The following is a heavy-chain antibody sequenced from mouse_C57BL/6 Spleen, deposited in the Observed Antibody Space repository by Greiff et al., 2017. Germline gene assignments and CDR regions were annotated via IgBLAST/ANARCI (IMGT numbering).Heavy chain of an antibody. CDR1: GYSITSGYD. J-gene: IGHJ3*01. V-gene: IGHV3-1*01. CDR3: ARGGITAWFAY. Sequence: VQLQQSGPGMVKPSQSLSLTCTVTGYSITSGYDWHWIRHFPGNKLEWMGYISYSGSTNYNPSLKSRISITHDTSKNHFFLKLNSVTTEDTATYYCARGGITAWFAYWGQGTLVTVSA. D-gene: IGHD2-4*01. CDR2: ISYSGST.